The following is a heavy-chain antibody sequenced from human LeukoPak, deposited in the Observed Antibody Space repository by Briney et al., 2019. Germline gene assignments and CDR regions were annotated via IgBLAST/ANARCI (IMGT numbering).Heavy chain of an antibody. D-gene: IGHD1-7*01. CDR3: ARVGQYNWNYGGFDY. CDR1: GFTFSSYS. CDR2: IKQDGSEK. J-gene: IGHJ4*02. V-gene: IGHV3-7*01. Sequence: PGGSLRLSCAASGFTFSSYSMNWVRQAPGKGLEWVANIKQDGSEKYYVDSVKGRFTISRDDAEKSVYLQMNSLRAEDTAIYYCARVGQYNWNYGGFDYWGQGTLVTVSS.